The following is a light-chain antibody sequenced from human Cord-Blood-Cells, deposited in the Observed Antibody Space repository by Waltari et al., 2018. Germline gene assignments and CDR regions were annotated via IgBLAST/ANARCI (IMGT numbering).Light chain of an antibody. J-gene: IGLJ1*01. CDR3: SSYAGSNNLYV. Sequence: QSALTQPPSASRSPGQSVTISCTGTSSDVGGYNYVSWYQQHPGKAPKLMIYEVSKRPSVVPDRFSGSKSGNTASLTVSGLQAEDEADYYCSSYAGSNNLYVFGTGTKVTVL. CDR1: SSDVGGYNY. V-gene: IGLV2-8*02. CDR2: EVS.